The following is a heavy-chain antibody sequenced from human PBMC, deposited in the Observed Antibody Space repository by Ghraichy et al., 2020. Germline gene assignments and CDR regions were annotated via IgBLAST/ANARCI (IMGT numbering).Heavy chain of an antibody. CDR1: GFTFSSYS. CDR3: ARWGGQLVAGHYYYYMDV. D-gene: IGHD6-6*01. Sequence: GGSLRLSCAASGFTFSSYSMNWVRQAPGKGLEWVSSISSSSSYIYYADSVKGRFTISRDNAKNSLYLQMNSLRAEDTAVYYCARWGGQLVAGHYYYYMDVWGKGTTVTVSS. J-gene: IGHJ6*03. CDR2: ISSSSSYI. V-gene: IGHV3-21*01.